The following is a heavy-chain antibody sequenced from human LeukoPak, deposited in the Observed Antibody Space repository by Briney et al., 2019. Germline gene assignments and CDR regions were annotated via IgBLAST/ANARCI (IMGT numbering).Heavy chain of an antibody. CDR3: AREGGRGIQLWHTDY. D-gene: IGHD5-18*01. Sequence: GGSLRLSCAASGFTFGNYWMSWVRQAPGKGLEWVANIKQDGSEKYCVDSVKGRFTISRDNAKNSLYLQMNSLRAEDAAVYYCAREGGRGIQLWHTDYWGQGTLVTVSS. CDR1: GFTFGNYW. V-gene: IGHV3-7*01. CDR2: IKQDGSEK. J-gene: IGHJ4*02.